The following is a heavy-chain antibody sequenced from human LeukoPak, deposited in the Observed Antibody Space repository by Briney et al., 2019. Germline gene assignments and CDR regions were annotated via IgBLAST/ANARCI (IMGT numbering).Heavy chain of an antibody. J-gene: IGHJ4*02. D-gene: IGHD5-18*01. CDR1: GYTFTSYG. CDR3: ARDSTPMVPSSPSY. Sequence: ASVKVSCKASGYTFTSYGISWVRQAPGQGLEWMGWISAYNGNTNYAQKLQGRVTMTTDTSTSTAYMELRSLRFDDTAVYYCARDSTPMVPSSPSYWGQGSLVTVSS. V-gene: IGHV1-18*01. CDR2: ISAYNGNT.